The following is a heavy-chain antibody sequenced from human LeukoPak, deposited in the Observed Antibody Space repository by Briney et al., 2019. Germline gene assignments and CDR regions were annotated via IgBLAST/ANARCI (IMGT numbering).Heavy chain of an antibody. CDR3: AMDYGGNSDNY. D-gene: IGHD4-23*01. Sequence: GGSLRLSCAASGFTFSSYAMSWVRQAPGKGLEWVANIKPDGSEKYYVDSVKGRFTISRDNAKNSLYLQMNSLRAEDTAVYYCAMDYGGNSDNYWGQGTLVTVSS. V-gene: IGHV3-7*04. CDR1: GFTFSSYA. J-gene: IGHJ4*02. CDR2: IKPDGSEK.